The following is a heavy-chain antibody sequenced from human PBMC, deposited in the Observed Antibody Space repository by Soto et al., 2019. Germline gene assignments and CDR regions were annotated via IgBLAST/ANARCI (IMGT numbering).Heavy chain of an antibody. J-gene: IGHJ4*02. CDR3: AKDLYRYCAGGSCYVFDY. V-gene: IGHV3-23*01. D-gene: IGHD2-15*01. CDR2: VSGNGGST. Sequence: EVQLLESGGGLVQPGGSLRLSCAASGFTFSSYAMRWVRQAPGKGLEWVSGVSGNGGSTYYADSVKGRFTISRDNSKNTLYLQMNSLRAEDTAVYYFAKDLYRYCAGGSCYVFDYWGQGALVTVSA. CDR1: GFTFSSYA.